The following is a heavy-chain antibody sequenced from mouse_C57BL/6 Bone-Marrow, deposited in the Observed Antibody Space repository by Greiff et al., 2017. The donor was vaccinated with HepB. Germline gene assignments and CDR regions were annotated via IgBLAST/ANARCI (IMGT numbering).Heavy chain of an antibody. D-gene: IGHD1-1*01. CDR1: GFNIKDDY. CDR2: IDPENGDT. CDR3: TTDYYGSSYVSY. J-gene: IGHJ2*01. V-gene: IGHV14-4*01. Sequence: VQLQQSGAELVRPGASVKLSCTASGFNIKDDYMHWVKQRPEQGLEWIGWIDPENGDTEYASKFQGKATITADTSSNTAYLQLSSLTSEDTAVYYCTTDYYGSSYVSYWGQGTTLTFSS.